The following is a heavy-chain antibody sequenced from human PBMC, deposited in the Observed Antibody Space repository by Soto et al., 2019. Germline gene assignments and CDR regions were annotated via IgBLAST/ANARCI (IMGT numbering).Heavy chain of an antibody. CDR1: GFSLSTRGMC. V-gene: IGHV2-70*01. D-gene: IGHD3-3*01. CDR2: IDWDDTK. CDR3: ARMVRNYDFWSGPSLYGMDV. J-gene: IGHJ6*02. Sequence: SGPTLVNPTQTLTLTCTFSGFSLSTRGMCVSWIRQPPGTALEWLALIDWDDTKYYSTSLKTRLTISKDTSKNQVVLTMTNMGPVDTATYYCARMVRNYDFWSGPSLYGMDVWGQGTTVTVSS.